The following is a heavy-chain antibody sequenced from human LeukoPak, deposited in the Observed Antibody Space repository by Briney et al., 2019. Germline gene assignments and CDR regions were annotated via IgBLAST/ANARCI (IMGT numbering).Heavy chain of an antibody. CDR1: GFTVSSNH. J-gene: IGHJ4*02. Sequence: EGSLRLSCAASGFTVSSNHMSWVRTAPGKGLEWVSVIYSGGSTDYADSVKGRFTISRDNLKNTLYLQMNSLRAEDTAVYYCARGPAGYNWGQGTLVTFSS. CDR2: IYSGGST. V-gene: IGHV3-53*01. D-gene: IGHD1-1*01. CDR3: ARGPAGYN.